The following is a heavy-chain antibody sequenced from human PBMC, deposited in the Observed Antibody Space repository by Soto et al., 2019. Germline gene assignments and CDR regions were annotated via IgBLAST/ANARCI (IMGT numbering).Heavy chain of an antibody. CDR2: ISYDGSNK. D-gene: IGHD2-2*01. CDR1: GFTFSSYA. Sequence: GGSLRLSCAASGFTFSSYAMHWVRQAPGKGLEWVAVISYDGSNKYYADSVKGRFTISRDNSKNTLYLQMNSLRAEDTAVYYCARDQLRLGGFDYWGQGTLVTVSS. CDR3: ARDQLRLGGFDY. V-gene: IGHV3-30-3*01. J-gene: IGHJ4*02.